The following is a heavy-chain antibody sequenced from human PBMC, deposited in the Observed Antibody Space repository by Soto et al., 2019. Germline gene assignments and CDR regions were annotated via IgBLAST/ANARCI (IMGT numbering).Heavy chain of an antibody. CDR2: INYSGST. D-gene: IGHD2-2*01. Sequence: SETLSLTCTVSGGPINNHYWSWIRQPPGKGLEWIGEINYSGSTNYNPSLKSRVTISVDTSKNQFSLKLSSVTAADTAVYYCARLGCSSTSCYWGGYYYYYMDVWGKGTTVTVSS. CDR3: ARLGCSSTSCYWGGYYYYYMDV. CDR1: GGPINNHY. J-gene: IGHJ6*03. V-gene: IGHV4-59*11.